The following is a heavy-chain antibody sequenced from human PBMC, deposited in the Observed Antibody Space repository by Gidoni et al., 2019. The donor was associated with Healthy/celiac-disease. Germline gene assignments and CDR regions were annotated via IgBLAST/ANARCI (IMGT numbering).Heavy chain of an antibody. J-gene: IGHJ4*02. CDR3: AREVGIAAAGVDY. V-gene: IGHV3-21*01. CDR2: ISSSSSYI. CDR1: GFTFSSYS. D-gene: IGHD6-13*01. Sequence: EVQLVESGGGLVKPGGSMRRSCAASGFTFSSYSMNWVRQAPGKGLEWVSSISSSSSYISYADSVKGRFTISRDNAKNSLYLQMNSLRAEDTAVYYCAREVGIAAAGVDYWGQGTLVTVSS.